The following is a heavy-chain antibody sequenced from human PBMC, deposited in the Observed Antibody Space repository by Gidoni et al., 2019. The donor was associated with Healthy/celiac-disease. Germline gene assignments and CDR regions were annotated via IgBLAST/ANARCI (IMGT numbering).Heavy chain of an antibody. CDR1: GCSISSSSYY. V-gene: IGHV4-39*01. CDR2: IYYSGST. J-gene: IGHJ4*02. Sequence: QLQLQESGPGLVKPSETLSLTCTVSGCSISSSSYYWGWIRQTPGKGLEWIGSIYYSGSTYYNPSLKSRVTISVDTAKNQFSLKLSSVTAADTAVYYCARQGPSPWYFDYWGQGTLVTVSS. CDR3: ARQGPSPWYFDY.